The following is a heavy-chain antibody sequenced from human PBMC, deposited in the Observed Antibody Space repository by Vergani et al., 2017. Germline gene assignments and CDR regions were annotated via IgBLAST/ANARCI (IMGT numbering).Heavy chain of an antibody. V-gene: IGHV3-23*01. D-gene: IGHD3-10*01. Sequence: EVQLLESGGVLVQPGGSLRLSCAASGFTFSSYAMSWVRQAPGKGLEWVSAISGSGGSTYYADSVKGRFTISRDNSKNTLYLQMNSLRAEDTAVYYCAKSPMVRGVIILYFDYWGQGTLVTVSS. J-gene: IGHJ4*02. CDR3: AKSPMVRGVIILYFDY. CDR2: ISGSGGST. CDR1: GFTFSSYA.